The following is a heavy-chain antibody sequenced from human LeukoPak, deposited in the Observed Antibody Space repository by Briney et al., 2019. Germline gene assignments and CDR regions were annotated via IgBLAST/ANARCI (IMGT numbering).Heavy chain of an antibody. V-gene: IGHV4-34*01. Sequence: PSETLSLTCAVYGGSFSGYHWSWIRQPPGKGLEWIGEINHSGSTNYNPSLKSRVTISVDTSKNQFSLKLSSVTAADTAVYYCARFHSYSNIAAAPYGMDVWGQGTTVTVSS. CDR3: ARFHSYSNIAAAPYGMDV. CDR1: GGSFSGYH. J-gene: IGHJ6*02. CDR2: INHSGST. D-gene: IGHD6-13*01.